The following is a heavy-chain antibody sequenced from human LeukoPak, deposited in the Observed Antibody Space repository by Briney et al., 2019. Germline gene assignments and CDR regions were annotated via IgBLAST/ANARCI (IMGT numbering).Heavy chain of an antibody. CDR2: ISSSGSTI. CDR1: GFTFSDYY. J-gene: IGHJ4*02. D-gene: IGHD3-3*01. Sequence: GGSLRLSCAASGFTFSDYYMSWIRQAPGKGLEWVSYISSSGSTIYYADSVKGRFTISRDNAKNSLYLQMNSLRAEDTAVYYCASSTEWLPYYFAYWGQGTLVTVSS. CDR3: ASSTEWLPYYFAY. V-gene: IGHV3-11*04.